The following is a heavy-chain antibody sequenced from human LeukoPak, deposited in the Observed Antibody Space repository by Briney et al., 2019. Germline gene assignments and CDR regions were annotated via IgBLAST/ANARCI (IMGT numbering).Heavy chain of an antibody. D-gene: IGHD3-3*01. CDR1: GGTFSSYA. CDR3: ARGHYDFWSGDPKIPFDY. Sequence: SVKVSCKASGGTFSSYAISWVRQAPGQGLEWMGGIIPIFGTANCAQKFQGRVTITTDESTSTAYMELSSLRSEDTAVYYCARGHYDFWSGDPKIPFDYWGQGTLVTLSS. V-gene: IGHV1-69*05. CDR2: IIPIFGTA. J-gene: IGHJ4*02.